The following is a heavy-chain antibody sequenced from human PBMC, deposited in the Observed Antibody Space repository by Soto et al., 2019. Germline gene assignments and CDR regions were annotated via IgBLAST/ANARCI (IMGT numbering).Heavy chain of an antibody. V-gene: IGHV3-48*02. J-gene: IGHJ4*02. CDR2: ITSSSSPI. CDR3: ARSVAGHFDY. D-gene: IGHD6-19*01. Sequence: EVQLVESGGGLVQPGGSLRLSCAASGFTFGTYSMNWVRQAPGKGLEWVSYITSSSSPIYYADSVKGRFTISRDNAKNSLYLQMNSLRDEDTAVYYCARSVAGHFDYWGQGTLVTVSS. CDR1: GFTFGTYS.